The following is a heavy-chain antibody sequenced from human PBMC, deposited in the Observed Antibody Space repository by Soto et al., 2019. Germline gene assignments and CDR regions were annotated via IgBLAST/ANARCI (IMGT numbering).Heavy chain of an antibody. V-gene: IGHV3-73*01. CDR2: ILNKAGNYAT. Sequence: EVQLVESGGGLVQPGGSLKLSCAASGFIFSGSAVDWVRQASGNGLEWVGRILNKAGNYATAYPASMKGRFTISRDDSESTAFTQMNRLKTEDTAVYYCIRGRSPYYYDYWAQGTLVAVSS. CDR3: IRGRSPYYYDY. CDR1: GFIFSGSA. J-gene: IGHJ4*02.